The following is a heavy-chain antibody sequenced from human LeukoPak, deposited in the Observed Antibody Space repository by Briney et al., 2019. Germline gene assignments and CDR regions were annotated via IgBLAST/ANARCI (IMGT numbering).Heavy chain of an antibody. V-gene: IGHV1-2*02. CDR1: GYTFTGYY. CDR2: INPNSGGT. Sequence: ASVKVSCKASGYTFTGYYMHWVRQAPGQGLERMGWINPNSGGTNYTQKFQGRVTMTRDTSISTAYMELSRLRSDDTAVYYCARASNWNDMAYFDYWGQGTLVTVSS. D-gene: IGHD1-1*01. J-gene: IGHJ4*02. CDR3: ARASNWNDMAYFDY.